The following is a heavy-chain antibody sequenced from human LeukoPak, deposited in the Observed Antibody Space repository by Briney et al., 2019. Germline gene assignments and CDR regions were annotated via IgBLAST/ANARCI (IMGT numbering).Heavy chain of an antibody. Sequence: GGSLRLSCAASGFTFSNSDMSWVRQAPGKGLEWVSTLSGSGITTYYADSVKGRFTISRDNSKNTLYLQMNSLRAEDTAVYYCAKGIYSSGWSYFDYWGHGTLVTVSS. CDR1: GFTFSNSD. D-gene: IGHD6-19*01. V-gene: IGHV3-23*01. J-gene: IGHJ4*01. CDR3: AKGIYSSGWSYFDY. CDR2: LSGSGITT.